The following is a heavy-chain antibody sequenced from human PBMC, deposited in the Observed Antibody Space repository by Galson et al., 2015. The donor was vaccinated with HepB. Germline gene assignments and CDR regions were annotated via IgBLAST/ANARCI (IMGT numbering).Heavy chain of an antibody. J-gene: IGHJ4*02. CDR2: ISYDGSNK. D-gene: IGHD1-26*01. CDR1: GFTFSSYG. V-gene: IGHV3-30*18. Sequence: SLRLSCAASGFTFSSYGMHWVRQAPGKGLEWVAVISYDGSNKYYADSVKGRFTISRDNSKNTLYLQMNSLRAEDTAVYYCAKGREWEPRRGKGGYFDYWGQGTLVTVSS. CDR3: AKGREWEPRRGKGGYFDY.